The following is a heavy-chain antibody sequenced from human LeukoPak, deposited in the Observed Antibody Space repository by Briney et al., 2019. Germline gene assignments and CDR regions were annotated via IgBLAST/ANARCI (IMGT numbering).Heavy chain of an antibody. CDR2: ITSSSSYI. CDR3: ARGPGDYTNDYFDY. D-gene: IGHD3-10*01. CDR1: GFTLSSYS. J-gene: IGHJ4*02. Sequence: GGSLRLSCAPSGFTLSSYSMNWVRQAPGKGLEWVSSITSSSSYIYYADSVKGRFTISRDNAKNTLYLQMNSLRAEDTAVYYCARGPGDYTNDYFDYWGQGTLVTVSS. V-gene: IGHV3-21*01.